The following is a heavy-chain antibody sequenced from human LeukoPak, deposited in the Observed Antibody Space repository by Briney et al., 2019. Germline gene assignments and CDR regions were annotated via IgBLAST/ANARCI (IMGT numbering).Heavy chain of an antibody. Sequence: SQTLSLTCALSGDSLSSNSAAWNWFRQSPSSGLELLGRTYYRSKLYNDYAVSVKSRITINPDTSKNQFSLQLNSVTPEDTAVYYCARFSHYPLDAFDIWGQGTMVTASS. J-gene: IGHJ3*02. CDR2: TYYRSKLYN. V-gene: IGHV6-1*01. CDR1: GDSLSSNSAA. D-gene: IGHD3-10*01. CDR3: ARFSHYPLDAFDI.